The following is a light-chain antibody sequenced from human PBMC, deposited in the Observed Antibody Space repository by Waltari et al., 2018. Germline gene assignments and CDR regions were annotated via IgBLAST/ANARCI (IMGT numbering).Light chain of an antibody. CDR2: EGK. CDR3: CSYAGSAISV. J-gene: IGLJ3*02. V-gene: IGLV2-23*01. CDR1: SSAVGTYNL. Sequence: QSALTQTATVSGSPGPSITIPCTGTSSAVGTYNLASWYQQHPGKAPPLIILEGKKPASGVSNRFSGSKSGNTASLTISGLQAADEADYYCCSYAGSAISVFGGGTKVTVL.